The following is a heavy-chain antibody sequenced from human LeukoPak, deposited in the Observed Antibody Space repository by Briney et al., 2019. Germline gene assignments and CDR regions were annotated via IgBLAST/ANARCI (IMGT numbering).Heavy chain of an antibody. CDR3: ARQRDGYSFDY. CDR2: IYPGDSDT. V-gene: IGHV5-51*01. CDR1: GYTFTSYW. D-gene: IGHD5-24*01. Sequence: GASLQISCKASGYTFTSYWIAWVRQMPGKGLEWMGIIYPGDSDTRYSPSFQGQVTISADKSSNTASLQWSSLKASDTAMYYCARQRDGYSFDYWGQGTLVTVSS. J-gene: IGHJ4*02.